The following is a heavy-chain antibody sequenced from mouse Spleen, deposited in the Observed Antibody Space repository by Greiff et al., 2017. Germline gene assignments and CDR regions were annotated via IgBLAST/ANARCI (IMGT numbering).Heavy chain of an antibody. D-gene: IGHD2-10*01. CDR1: GYTFTDYY. CDR3: ARAYYGNYYAMDY. Sequence: VQLQQSGAELARPGASVKLSCKASGYTFTDYYINWVKQRTGQGLEWIGEIYPGSGNTYYNEKFKGKATLTADKSSSTAYMQLSSLTSEDSAVYFCARAYYGNYYAMDYWGQGTSVTVSS. V-gene: IGHV1-77*01. J-gene: IGHJ4*01. CDR2: IYPGSGNT.